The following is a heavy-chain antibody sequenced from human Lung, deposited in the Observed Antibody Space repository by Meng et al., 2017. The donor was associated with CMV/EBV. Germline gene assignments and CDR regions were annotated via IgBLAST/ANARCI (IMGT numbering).Heavy chain of an antibody. Sequence: QAQLVKCGGEVKKPWDSVKVSCKASGYTFTNYGITWVRQAPGQGLEWMGWISAYNGNTNYAQTLQGRLTMTTDTSTSTAYMELRSLRSDDTAVYYCARVEVGITSGDYWGQGTLVTVSS. V-gene: IGHV1-18*01. CDR2: ISAYNGNT. D-gene: IGHD1-26*01. J-gene: IGHJ4*02. CDR3: ARVEVGITSGDY. CDR1: GYTFTNYG.